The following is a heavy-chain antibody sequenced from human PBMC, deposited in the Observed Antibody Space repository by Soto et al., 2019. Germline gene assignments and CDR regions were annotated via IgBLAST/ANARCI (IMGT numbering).Heavy chain of an antibody. CDR3: APDLAPSDPYNWFDP. Sequence: HMQLVQSGPEGKKPATSVKVSCKASGFTFPTSATQWVRQARGKRPEWIGGIVVDSGNTNYAPKFQERVTFTRDLSTSTAYLELSSMRSEDAAVYYCAPDLAPSDPYNWFDPWGQGTLVTVSS. D-gene: IGHD3-3*02. CDR1: GFTFPTSA. J-gene: IGHJ5*02. V-gene: IGHV1-58*02. CDR2: IVVDSGNT.